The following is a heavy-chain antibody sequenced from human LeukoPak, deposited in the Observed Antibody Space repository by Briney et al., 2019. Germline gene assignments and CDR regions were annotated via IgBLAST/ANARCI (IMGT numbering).Heavy chain of an antibody. CDR1: GFTFSSYA. D-gene: IGHD2-2*01. V-gene: IGHV3-23*01. J-gene: IGHJ4*02. CDR2: ISGIGGST. CDR3: AKQGDIVVVPAAMRRGYFDY. Sequence: GGSLRLSCAASGFTFSSYAMSWVRQAPGKGLEWVSPISGIGGSTYYADSVKGRFTISRDNSKNTLYLQMNSLRAEDTAVYYCAKQGDIVVVPAAMRRGYFDYWGQGTLVTVSS.